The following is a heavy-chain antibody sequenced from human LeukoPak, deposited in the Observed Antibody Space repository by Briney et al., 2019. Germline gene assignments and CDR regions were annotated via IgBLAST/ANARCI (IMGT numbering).Heavy chain of an antibody. Sequence: GGSLRLSCAASGFTFSSYAMHWVRQAPGKGLERVAVISYDGSNKYYADSVKGRFTISRDNSKNTLYLQMNSLRAEDTAVYYCARDRTGGGYYDSSGYPEYYFDYWGQGTLVTVSS. CDR2: ISYDGSNK. J-gene: IGHJ4*02. CDR3: ARDRTGGGYYDSSGYPEYYFDY. V-gene: IGHV3-30-3*01. D-gene: IGHD3-22*01. CDR1: GFTFSSYA.